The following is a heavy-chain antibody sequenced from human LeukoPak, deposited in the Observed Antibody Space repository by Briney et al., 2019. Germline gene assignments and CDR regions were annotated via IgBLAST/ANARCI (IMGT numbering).Heavy chain of an antibody. D-gene: IGHD3-22*01. J-gene: IGHJ1*01. CDR3: ATGDRITMIVVVPFQH. V-gene: IGHV1-69-2*01. CDR1: EYTFTDYC. Sequence: ASVKISCKVSEYTFTDYCMHWVQQAPGKGLEWMGLVYPEDGETIYAEKFQGRVTITADTSTDTAYMELSSLRSEDTAVYYCATGDRITMIVVVPFQHWGQGTLVTVSS. CDR2: VYPEDGET.